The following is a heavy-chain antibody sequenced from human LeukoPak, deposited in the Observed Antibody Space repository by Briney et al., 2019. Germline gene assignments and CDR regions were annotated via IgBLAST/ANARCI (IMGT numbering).Heavy chain of an antibody. CDR2: ISIDGNNK. CDR1: GFSFRSYA. Sequence: PGGSLRLSCAASGFSFRSYAMNWVRQAPGKGLEWVAVISIDGNNKYYGDSVKGRFTISRDNSKNTLYLQINSLRPEDTAVYYCAKDQSQWGQGTLVIVSS. J-gene: IGHJ4*02. CDR3: AKDQSQ. V-gene: IGHV3-30*18.